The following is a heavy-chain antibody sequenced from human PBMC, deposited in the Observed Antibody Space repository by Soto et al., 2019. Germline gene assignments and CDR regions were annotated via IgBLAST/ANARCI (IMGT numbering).Heavy chain of an antibody. CDR1: GFTFSSYS. J-gene: IGHJ6*03. V-gene: IGHV3-48*01. Sequence: GGSLRLSCAASGFTFSSYSMNWVRQAPGKGLEWISYISISSSPILYADSVKGRFTISRDNAKNSLYLQMNSLRAEDTAVYYCARKGIVAINYYYYYYYMDVWGKGTTVTVSS. CDR2: ISISSSPI. D-gene: IGHD5-12*01. CDR3: ARKGIVAINYYYYYYYMDV.